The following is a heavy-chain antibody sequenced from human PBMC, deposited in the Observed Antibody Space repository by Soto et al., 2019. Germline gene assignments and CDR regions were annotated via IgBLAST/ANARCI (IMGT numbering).Heavy chain of an antibody. CDR1: GGTFSSYA. CDR2: IIPIFGTA. V-gene: IGHV1-69*01. D-gene: IGHD3-3*01. J-gene: IGHJ5*02. Sequence: QVQLVQSGAEVQKPGSSVKVSCKASGGTFSSYAISWVRQAPGQGLEWMGGIIPIFGTANYAQKFQGRVTISEDESKRTAYMELSSLRSEDTAVYYCAATGGGIFGNWFDPWGQGTLVTVSS. CDR3: AATGGGIFGNWFDP.